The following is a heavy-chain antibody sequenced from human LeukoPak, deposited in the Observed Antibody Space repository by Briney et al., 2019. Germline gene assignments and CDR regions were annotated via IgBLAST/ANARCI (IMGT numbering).Heavy chain of an antibody. CDR3: VRSGSYYGMDV. CDR2: ISYEGSNK. D-gene: IGHD3-10*01. V-gene: IGHV3-30*03. J-gene: IGHJ6*02. Sequence: GGSLRLSCAASGFTFSNAWMSWVRQAPGKGLEWVAVISYEGSNKYYVDSVKGRFTISRDNSKNTLFLQMNSLRPEDTAMYYCVRSGSYYGMDVWGQGTTVTVFS. CDR1: GFTFSNAW.